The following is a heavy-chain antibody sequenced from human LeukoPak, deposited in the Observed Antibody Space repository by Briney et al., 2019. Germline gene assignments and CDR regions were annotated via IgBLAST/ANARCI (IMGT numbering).Heavy chain of an antibody. V-gene: IGHV3-30*02. Sequence: PGGSLRLSCAASGFTFSSYAMSWVRQAPGEGLEWVTFIRYDGSNKYYADSVKGRFTISRDNSKTTLYLQMNSLRAEDTAVYYCAKDYDYYASGSYYNVGDYWGQGTLVTVSS. J-gene: IGHJ4*02. CDR2: IRYDGSNK. CDR1: GFTFSSYA. CDR3: AKDYDYYASGSYYNVGDY. D-gene: IGHD3-10*01.